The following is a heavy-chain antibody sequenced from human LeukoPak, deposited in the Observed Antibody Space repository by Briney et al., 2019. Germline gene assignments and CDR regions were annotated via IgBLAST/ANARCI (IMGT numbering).Heavy chain of an antibody. CDR3: ASSEYCSSSPDY. V-gene: IGHV4-59*01. D-gene: IGHD6-6*01. CDR1: GGSISSYY. J-gene: IGHJ4*02. CDR2: IYYSGST. Sequence: SETLSLTCTVSGGSISSYYWSWIRQPPGKGLEGIGYIYYSGSTNYNPSLKSRVTISVDTSKNQLSLKLRSVTAADTAVYYCASSEYCSSSPDYWGQGTLVSVCS.